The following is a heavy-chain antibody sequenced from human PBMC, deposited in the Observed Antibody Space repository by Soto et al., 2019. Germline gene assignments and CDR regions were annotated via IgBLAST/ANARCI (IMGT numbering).Heavy chain of an antibody. CDR3: ARGTHIVVVPALGV. D-gene: IGHD2-2*01. J-gene: IGHJ6*02. V-gene: IGHV3-21*01. Sequence: EVQLVESGGGLVKPGGSLRLSCAASGFTFSSYSMNWVRQAPGKGLEWVSSISSSSSYIYYADSVKGRFTISRDNAKNSLYLQMNSLRAEDTAVYYCARGTHIVVVPALGVWGQGTTVTVSS. CDR2: ISSSSSYI. CDR1: GFTFSSYS.